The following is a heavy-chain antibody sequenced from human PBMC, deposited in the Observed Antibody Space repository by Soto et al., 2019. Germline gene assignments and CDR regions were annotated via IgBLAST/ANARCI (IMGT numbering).Heavy chain of an antibody. V-gene: IGHV3-11*06. CDR1: GFTFSDYY. CDR2: ISSSSSYT. CDR3: ARDLRYCSSTSCPSLGMDYGMDV. Sequence: QVQLVESGGGLVKPGGSLRLSCAASGFTFSDYYMSWIRQAPGKGLEWVSYISSSSSYTNYADSVKGRFTISRDNAKNSLYLQMNSLRAEDTAVYYCARDLRYCSSTSCPSLGMDYGMDVWGQGTTVTVSS. J-gene: IGHJ6*02. D-gene: IGHD2-2*01.